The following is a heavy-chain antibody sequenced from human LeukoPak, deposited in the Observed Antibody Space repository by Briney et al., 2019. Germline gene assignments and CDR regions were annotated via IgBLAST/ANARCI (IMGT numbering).Heavy chain of an antibody. Sequence: SETLSLTCNVSGASISGHYWSWIRHPAGKSLEWIGRIHTSGSPIYNPSLSSRVTMSVDTSKGQFSLTMNSLTAADTAIYYCARQRLDGDILGFDYWGQGTLVTVSS. D-gene: IGHD2-21*01. CDR3: ARQRLDGDILGFDY. CDR1: GASISGHY. V-gene: IGHV4-4*07. CDR2: IHTSGSP. J-gene: IGHJ4*01.